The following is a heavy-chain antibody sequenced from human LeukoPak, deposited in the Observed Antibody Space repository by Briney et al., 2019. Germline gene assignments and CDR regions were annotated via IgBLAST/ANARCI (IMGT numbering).Heavy chain of an antibody. CDR3: ARDADGHFDS. J-gene: IGHJ4*02. Sequence: GSLRLSRAASGFPFSSFWMNWVRQPPGKGLEWVAHIKLNGGGKDYAGSVKGRFTISRDDAKNSVYLEINSLRAEDTAVYYCARDADGHFDSWGQGTLVTVSS. D-gene: IGHD5-24*01. CDR2: IKLNGGGK. V-gene: IGHV3-7*01. CDR1: GFPFSSFW.